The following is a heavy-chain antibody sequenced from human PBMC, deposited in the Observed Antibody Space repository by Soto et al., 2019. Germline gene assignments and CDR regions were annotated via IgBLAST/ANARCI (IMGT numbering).Heavy chain of an antibody. V-gene: IGHV4-31*03. CDR3: AGTSPAAARDDY. CDR1: GGSISSGGYY. CDR2: IYYSGST. Sequence: SETLSLTCTVSGGSISSGGYYWSWIRQHPGKGLEWIGYIYYSGSTYYNPSLKSRVTISVDTSKNQFSLKLSSVTAADTAVYYCAGTSPAAARDDYWGQGTLVTVSS. D-gene: IGHD2-2*01. J-gene: IGHJ4*02.